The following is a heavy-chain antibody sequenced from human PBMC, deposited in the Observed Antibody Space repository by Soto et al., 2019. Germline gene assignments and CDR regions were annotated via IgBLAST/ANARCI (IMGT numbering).Heavy chain of an antibody. J-gene: IGHJ3*02. D-gene: IGHD3-10*01. CDR1: GYTFTSYG. V-gene: IGHV1-18*01. CDR2: ISAYNGNT. CDR3: ARPITMVRGVMVGAFVI. Sequence: ASVKVSCKASGYTFTSYGISWVRQAPGQGLEWMGWISAYNGNTNYAQKLQGRVTMTTDTSTSTAYMELRSLRSDDTAVYYCARPITMVRGVMVGAFVIWGQGTMVTVSS.